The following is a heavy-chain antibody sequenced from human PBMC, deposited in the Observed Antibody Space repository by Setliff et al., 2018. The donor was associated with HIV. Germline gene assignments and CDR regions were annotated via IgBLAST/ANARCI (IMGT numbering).Heavy chain of an antibody. CDR3: AKSGSTIFGVVIPVY. V-gene: IGHV3-23*01. Sequence: GGSLRLSCVASGFSFRSYAMTWVRQAPGKGLEWVSVITGSGGTIYYPGSVKGRFTISRDNSKNTLYLQMNSLRAEDTAVYYCAKSGSTIFGVVIPVYWGQGTLVTV. J-gene: IGHJ4*02. D-gene: IGHD3-3*01. CDR1: GFSFRSYA. CDR2: ITGSGGTI.